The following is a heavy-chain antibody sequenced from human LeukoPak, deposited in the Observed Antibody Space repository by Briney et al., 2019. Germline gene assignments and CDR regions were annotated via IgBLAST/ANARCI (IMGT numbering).Heavy chain of an antibody. CDR3: ARLNGVVLLWFGESYNWFDP. V-gene: IGHV4-38-2*02. J-gene: IGHJ5*02. CDR1: GYSISSGYY. D-gene: IGHD3-10*01. Sequence: ASETLSLTCTVSGYSISSGYYWGWIRQPPGKGLEWIGSIYHSGSTYYNPSLKSRVTISVDTSKNQFSLKLSSVTAADTAVYYCARLNGVVLLWFGESYNWFDPWGQGTLVTVSS. CDR2: IYHSGST.